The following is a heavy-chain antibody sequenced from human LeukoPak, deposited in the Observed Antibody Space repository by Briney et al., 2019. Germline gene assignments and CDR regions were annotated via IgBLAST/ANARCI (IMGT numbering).Heavy chain of an antibody. V-gene: IGHV4-31*03. D-gene: IGHD3-9*01. CDR2: IYYSGST. CDR3: ARGAPLRYLDPSGYFDY. J-gene: IGHJ4*02. Sequence: PSETLSLTCTVSGGSISSGGYYWSWIRQHPGKGLEWIGYIYYSGSTYYNPSLKSRVTISVDTSKNQFSLKLSSVTAADTAVYYCARGAPLRYLDPSGYFDYWGQGTLVTVSS. CDR1: GGSISSGGYY.